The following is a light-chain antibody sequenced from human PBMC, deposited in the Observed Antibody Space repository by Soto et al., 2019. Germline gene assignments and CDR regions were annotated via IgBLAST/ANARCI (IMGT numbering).Light chain of an antibody. V-gene: IGLV2-14*03. CDR2: AVS. CDR3: ISYTDRQSYL. Sequence: QSALTQPASVSGSPGQSITISCSGASSDIGSYNHVAWYQQFPGKRPKLIIYAVSDRPSGVSDRFSGSKSGISASLTISGLQTKDEADYYCISYTDRQSYLFGTGTKSPS. J-gene: IGLJ1*01. CDR1: SSDIGSYNH.